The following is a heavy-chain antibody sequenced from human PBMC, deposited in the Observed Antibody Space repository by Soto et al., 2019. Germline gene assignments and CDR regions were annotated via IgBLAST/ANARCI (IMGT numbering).Heavy chain of an antibody. CDR3: AKDPTAYITDMGYFSDH. CDR2: LDAGDTT. J-gene: IGHJ4*02. CDR1: GFTFSSHA. Sequence: EVQLLESGGNLVQPGGSLRLSCAASGFTFSSHAMSWVRQAPGEGLEWVSTLDAGDTTYYADSVKGRFTISRDNARNTLSLQMNSRRVEDTAVYYCAKDPTAYITDMGYFSDHWGQGTLVTVSS. V-gene: IGHV3-23*01. D-gene: IGHD2-21*01.